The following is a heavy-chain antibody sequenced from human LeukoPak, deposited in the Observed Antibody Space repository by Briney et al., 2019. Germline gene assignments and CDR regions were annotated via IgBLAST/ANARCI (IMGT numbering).Heavy chain of an antibody. CDR3: TKREGPMSGSYDCFDP. J-gene: IGHJ5*02. D-gene: IGHD1-26*01. Sequence: SETLSLTCTVSGGSISGYYWSWIRQPPGQGLEWIAYIHSNGYTNYNPSLKSRLTISVDTSKNHFSLNVTSVTAADTAMYYCTKREGPMSGSYDCFDPWGQGTLVTVS. V-gene: IGHV4-4*09. CDR1: GGSISGYY. CDR2: IHSNGYT.